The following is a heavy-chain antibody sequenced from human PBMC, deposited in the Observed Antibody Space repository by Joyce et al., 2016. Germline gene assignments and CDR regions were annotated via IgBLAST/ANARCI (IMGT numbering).Heavy chain of an antibody. D-gene: IGHD3-9*01. J-gene: IGHJ4*02. V-gene: IGHV1-3*04. CDR2: IDTAMGDT. CDR1: GYTFTTYA. CDR3: ARGTYDILTGNGCDY. Sequence: QVQLVQSGAEVKKPGASVKVSCQGSGYTFTTYAVHWVRQAPGQRPEWMGWIDTAMGDTKYSQKFQGRVTLTRNTSASTAYMELSSLGLEDTAVYYCARGTYDILTGNGCDYWGQGTLITVSS.